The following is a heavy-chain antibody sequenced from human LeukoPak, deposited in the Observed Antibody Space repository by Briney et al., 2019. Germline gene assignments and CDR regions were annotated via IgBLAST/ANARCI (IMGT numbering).Heavy chain of an antibody. Sequence: PGGSLRLSCAASGFTFSSYEMNWVRQAPGKGLEWVSYISSSGSTIYYADSVKGRFTISRDNSKNTLYLQMNSLRAEDTAVYYCAKDLPSSGWLYGPAFDYWGQGTLVTVSS. V-gene: IGHV3-48*03. J-gene: IGHJ4*02. D-gene: IGHD6-19*01. CDR1: GFTFSSYE. CDR2: ISSSGSTI. CDR3: AKDLPSSGWLYGPAFDY.